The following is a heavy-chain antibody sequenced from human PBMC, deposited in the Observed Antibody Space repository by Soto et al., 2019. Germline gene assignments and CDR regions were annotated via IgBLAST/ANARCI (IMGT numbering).Heavy chain of an antibody. CDR2: ISGSGGST. V-gene: IGHV3-23*01. J-gene: IGHJ5*02. D-gene: IGHD2-15*01. CDR3: SKDLYVGCSGGSCYRSPNWFDP. Sequence: GGSLRLSCAASGFTFSSYAMSWVRQAPGKGLEWVSAISGSGGSTYYADSVKGRFTISRDNSKNTLYLQMNSLRAEDTAVYYCSKDLYVGCSGGSCYRSPNWFDPWGQGTLVTVSS. CDR1: GFTFSSYA.